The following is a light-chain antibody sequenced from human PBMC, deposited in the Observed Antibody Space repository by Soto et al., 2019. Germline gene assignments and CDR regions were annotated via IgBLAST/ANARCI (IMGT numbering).Light chain of an antibody. Sequence: QLVLTQSPSASASLGASVKLTCTLSSGHSSYAIAWHQQQPEKGPRYLMKLNSDDSHSKGDGIPDRFSGSSSGAERYLTISSLQSEDEADYYCRTWGTGIQVFGGGTKLTVL. CDR3: RTWGTGIQV. V-gene: IGLV4-69*01. J-gene: IGLJ3*02. CDR2: LNSDDSH. CDR1: SGHSSYA.